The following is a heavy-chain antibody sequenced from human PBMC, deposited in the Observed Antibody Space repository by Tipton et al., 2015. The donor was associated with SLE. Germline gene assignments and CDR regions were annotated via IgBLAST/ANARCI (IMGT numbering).Heavy chain of an antibody. CDR3: ARGSDGSYHFDY. V-gene: IGHV3-21*04. J-gene: IGHJ4*02. CDR2: ISSSSSYI. CDR1: GFSFSSYS. Sequence: SLRLSCAASGFSFSSYSMNWVRQAPGKGLEWVSSISSSSSYIYYADSVKGRFTISRDNSKNTLYLQMNSLRAEDTAVYYCARGSDGSYHFDYWGQGTLVTDSS. D-gene: IGHD3-10*01.